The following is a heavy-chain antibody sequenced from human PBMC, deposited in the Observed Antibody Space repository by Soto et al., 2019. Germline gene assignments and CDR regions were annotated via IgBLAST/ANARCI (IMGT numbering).Heavy chain of an antibody. CDR1: GASIRSTY. Sequence: SETLSLTCTVSGASIRSTYWSWIRQSPGKGLEWIGYIYYSGTTYYNPSLKSRVTISVDTSKNQFSLKLSSVTAADTAVYYCASKRGNYLDYWGRGALVTVSS. CDR3: ASKRGNYLDY. CDR2: IYYSGTT. D-gene: IGHD3-16*01. V-gene: IGHV4-59*12. J-gene: IGHJ4*02.